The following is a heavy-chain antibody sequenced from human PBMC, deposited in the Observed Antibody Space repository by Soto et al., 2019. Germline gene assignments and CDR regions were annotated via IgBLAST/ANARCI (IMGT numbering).Heavy chain of an antibody. V-gene: IGHV3-74*01. J-gene: IGHJ3*01. CDR2: IHSDGSST. CDR3: ARGDRGAFDL. Sequence: EVQLLESGGGLVQPGESLRLSCAASGFTFSYYWMHWVRQAPGMGLVWVSRIHSDGSSTTYADSVKGRFTISRDNARNTLYRQMNSLRAEDTDVYYCARGDRGAFDLWGQGTVVTVSS. D-gene: IGHD1-26*01. CDR1: GFTFSYYW.